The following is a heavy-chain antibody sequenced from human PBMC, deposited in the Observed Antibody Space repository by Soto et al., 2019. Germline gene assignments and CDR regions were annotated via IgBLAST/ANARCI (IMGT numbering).Heavy chain of an antibody. V-gene: IGHV1-46*03. CDR2: INPSGGST. J-gene: IGHJ3*02. D-gene: IGHD3-22*01. Sequence: ASVKVSCKASGYTFTSYYMHWVRQAPGQGLEWMGIINPSGGSTSYAQKFQGRVTMTRDTSTSTVYMELSSLRSEDTAVYYCARDQHGYYDSSGLGAVDIWRQGPLVTVSS. CDR3: ARDQHGYYDSSGLGAVDI. CDR1: GYTFTSYY.